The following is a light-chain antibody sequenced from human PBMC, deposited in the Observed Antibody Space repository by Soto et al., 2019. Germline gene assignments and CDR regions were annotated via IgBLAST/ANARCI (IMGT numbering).Light chain of an antibody. Sequence: DIQLTQSPSILSATVGDRVTLTCRASQDVSDFLAWYQHAPGKAPNLLIYGGYTLQSGVSSRFSGSGSGTDFTLRISRVEAEDVGVYYCMQVLQSLYSFGQGTKLEIK. CDR1: QDVSDF. CDR2: GGY. V-gene: IGKV1-9*01. CDR3: MQVLQSLYS. J-gene: IGKJ2*03.